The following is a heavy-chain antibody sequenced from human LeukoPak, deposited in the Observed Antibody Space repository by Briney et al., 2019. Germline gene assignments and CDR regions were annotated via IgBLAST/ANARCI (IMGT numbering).Heavy chain of an antibody. CDR1: GFIFSSYW. CDR2: IKQGGSEN. D-gene: IGHD2-15*01. Sequence: GGSLRLSCAAPGFIFSSYWMTWVRQAPGKGLEWVANIKQGGSENSYVDSVEGRFTISRDNAKNSLYLQINSLRAEDTAVYYCARIRSDYYFDYWGQGTLVTVSS. V-gene: IGHV3-7*01. J-gene: IGHJ4*02. CDR3: ARIRSDYYFDY.